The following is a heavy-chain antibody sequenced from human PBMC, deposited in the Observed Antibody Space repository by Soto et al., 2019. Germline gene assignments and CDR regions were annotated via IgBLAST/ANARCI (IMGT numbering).Heavy chain of an antibody. CDR2: ISYDGSST. CDR1: GFTFSSYA. V-gene: IGHV3-30-3*01. D-gene: IGHD2-8*01. CDR3: XXCTXXXXHLXSDY. Sequence: QVQLVESGGGVVQPGRSLRLSCAASGFTFSSYAMNWVRQXPXXXXXWGALISYDGSSTYYADSVKGRFTISRDGSKNTLFLQMXSLGAADXAVYXXXXCTXXXXHLXSDYXXQGTLVTVSS. J-gene: IGHJ4*02.